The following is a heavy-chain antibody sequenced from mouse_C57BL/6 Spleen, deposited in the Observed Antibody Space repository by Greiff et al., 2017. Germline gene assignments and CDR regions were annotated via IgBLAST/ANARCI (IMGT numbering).Heavy chain of an antibody. D-gene: IGHD4-1*01. CDR2: ISYDGSN. J-gene: IGHJ1*03. Sequence: VQLKESGPGLVKPSQSLSLTCSVTGYSITSGYYWNWIRQFPGNKLEWMGYISYDGSNNYNPSLKNRISITRDTSKNQFFLKLNSVTTEDTATYYCARETGPYWYFDVWGTGTTVTVSS. CDR3: ARETGPYWYFDV. CDR1: GYSITSGYY. V-gene: IGHV3-6*01.